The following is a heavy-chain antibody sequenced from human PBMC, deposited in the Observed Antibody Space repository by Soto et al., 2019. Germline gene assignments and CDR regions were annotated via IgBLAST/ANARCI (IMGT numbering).Heavy chain of an antibody. V-gene: IGHV1-18*01. CDR3: ARTLGSSGFDY. J-gene: IGHJ4*02. Sequence: QVQLVQSGPEVKKPGASVKVSCKASGYSFTPYGIAWVRQVPGQGLEWMGWISTHNGNTKYEQKVQDRVTMTTDTSTTTAYMELRSLRSDDTAMYYCARTLGSSGFDYWGQGTLVAVSS. CDR2: ISTHNGNT. CDR1: GYSFTPYG. D-gene: IGHD3-10*01.